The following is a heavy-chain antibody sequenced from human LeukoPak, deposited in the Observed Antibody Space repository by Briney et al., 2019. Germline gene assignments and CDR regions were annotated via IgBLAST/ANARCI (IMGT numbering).Heavy chain of an antibody. CDR1: GGSISSSSYY. J-gene: IGHJ4*02. CDR3: GYSYGYGYYFDY. V-gene: IGHV4-39*07. CDR2: IYYSGST. D-gene: IGHD5-18*01. Sequence: SETLSLTCTVSGGSISSSSYYWGWIRQPPGKGLEWIGSIYYSGSTYYNPSLKSRVTISVDTSKNQFSLKLSSVTAADTAVYYCGYSYGYGYYFDYWGQGTLVTVSS.